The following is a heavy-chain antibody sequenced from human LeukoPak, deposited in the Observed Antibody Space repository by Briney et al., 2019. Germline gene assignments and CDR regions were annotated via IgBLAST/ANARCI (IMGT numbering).Heavy chain of an antibody. CDR1: GGSLSGED. CDR2: SNHSGST. J-gene: IGHJ4*02. V-gene: IGHV4-34*01. CDR3: AIGGRHQWDSLDY. D-gene: IGHD2-8*01. Sequence: PSETLSLTCALSGGSLSGEDCTSVRQPPGKGLEWIGESNHSGSTNYNPSLKSRVTISVDTSKNQFSLKLSSVTAADTALYYCAIGGRHQWDSLDYWGQGSLVTVSS.